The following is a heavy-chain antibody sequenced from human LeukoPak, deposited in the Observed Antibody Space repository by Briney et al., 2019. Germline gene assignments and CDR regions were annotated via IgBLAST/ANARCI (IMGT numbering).Heavy chain of an antibody. CDR3: VRACGGDCYLGDY. CDR1: GFTFSGYS. J-gene: IGHJ4*02. V-gene: IGHV3-21*01. CDR2: ITRSGSHK. D-gene: IGHD2-21*02. Sequence: SGGSLRLSCAASGFTFSGYSMDWVRQAPGKGLEWVSSITRSGSHKYYADSVEGRFTASRDNTKNSLYLQMNSLRAEDTPVYYCVRACGGDCYLGDYWGQGTLVTVSS.